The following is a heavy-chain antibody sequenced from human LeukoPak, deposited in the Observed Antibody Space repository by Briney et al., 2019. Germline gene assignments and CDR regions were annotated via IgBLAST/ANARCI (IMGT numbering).Heavy chain of an antibody. CDR1: GFTFSNYG. CDR3: AKGLHYNILTGYRRDYYFDY. J-gene: IGHJ4*02. CDR2: IQYDGSNK. D-gene: IGHD3-9*01. Sequence: GGSLRLSCAASGFTFSNYGIHWVRQAPGKGLEWVAFIQYDGSNKYYADSVKGRFTISRDNSKNTLYLQMNSLRAEDTAVYYCAKGLHYNILTGYRRDYYFDYWGQGTLVTVSS. V-gene: IGHV3-30*02.